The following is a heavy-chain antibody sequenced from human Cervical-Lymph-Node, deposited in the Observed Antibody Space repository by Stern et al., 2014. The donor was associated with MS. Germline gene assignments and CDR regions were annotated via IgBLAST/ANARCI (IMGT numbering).Heavy chain of an antibody. CDR1: GFSLSTSGVG. J-gene: IGHJ1*01. V-gene: IGHV2-5*02. CDR3: AHRRQWLLYEYFQH. D-gene: IGHD6-19*01. Sequence: QITLKESGPTLVKPTQTLTLTCTFSGFSLSTSGVGVGWIRQPTGKALEWLALIYWDDDKRYSPSLKSRLTITKDTSKNQVVLTMTNMDPVDTATYYCAHRRQWLLYEYFQHWGQGTLVTVSS. CDR2: IYWDDDK.